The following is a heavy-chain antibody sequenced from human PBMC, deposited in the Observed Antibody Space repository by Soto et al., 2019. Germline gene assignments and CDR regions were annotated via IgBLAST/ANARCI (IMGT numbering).Heavy chain of an antibody. CDR1: GYTFTSYA. D-gene: IGHD3-22*01. CDR3: ARVYYYDSSGYYDAFDI. CDR2: INAGNGNT. J-gene: IGHJ3*02. V-gene: IGHV1-3*01. Sequence: VASVKVSCKASGYTFTSYAMHWVRQAPGQRLEWMGWINAGNGNTKYSQKFQGRVTISRDTSASTAFMELSSLRSEDTAVYYCARVYYYDSSGYYDAFDIWGQGTMVTVSS.